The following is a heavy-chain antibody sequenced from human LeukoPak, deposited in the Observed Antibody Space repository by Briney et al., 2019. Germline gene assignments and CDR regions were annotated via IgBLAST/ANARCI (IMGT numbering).Heavy chain of an antibody. D-gene: IGHD4-17*01. J-gene: IGHJ4*02. V-gene: IGHV1-24*01. Sequence: ASVKVSCKVSGYTLTELSMHWVRQAPGKGLEWMGGFDPEDGETIYAQKFQGRVTMTEDTSTDTAYMELSSPRSEDTAVYYCATVLTRAVTQSVYFDYWGQGTLVTVSS. CDR2: FDPEDGET. CDR3: ATVLTRAVTQSVYFDY. CDR1: GYTLTELS.